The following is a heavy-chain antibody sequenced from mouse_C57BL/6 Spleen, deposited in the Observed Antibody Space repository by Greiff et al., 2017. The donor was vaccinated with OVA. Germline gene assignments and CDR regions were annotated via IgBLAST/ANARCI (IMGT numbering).Heavy chain of an antibody. J-gene: IGHJ1*03. CDR1: GFTFSDYG. Sequence: EVKVEESGGGLVKPGGSLKLSCAASGFTFSDYGMHWVRQAPEKGLEWVAYISSGSSTIYYADTVKGRFTISRDNAKNTLFLQMTSLRSEDTAMYYSARALRGWYFDVWGTGTTVTVSS. D-gene: IGHD1-1*01. CDR2: ISSGSSTI. CDR3: ARALRGWYFDV. V-gene: IGHV5-17*01.